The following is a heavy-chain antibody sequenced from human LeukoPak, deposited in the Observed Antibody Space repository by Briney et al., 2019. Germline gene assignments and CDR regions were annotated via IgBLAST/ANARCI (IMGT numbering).Heavy chain of an antibody. D-gene: IGHD1-1*01. J-gene: IGHJ5*02. CDR1: GSSISIRGFY. CDR3: TRGVGDWTPGRNNWFDR. V-gene: IGHV4-31*01. CDR2: IYHRGTT. Sequence: PSETLSLTCSVSGSSISIRGFYWAWIRQPPGQGLEWIGNIYHRGTTYYAPSLKSLLTISSDTSKNHFPLTLPSVTPAHARLYSCTRGVGDWTPGRNNWFDRWGQGTRVTV.